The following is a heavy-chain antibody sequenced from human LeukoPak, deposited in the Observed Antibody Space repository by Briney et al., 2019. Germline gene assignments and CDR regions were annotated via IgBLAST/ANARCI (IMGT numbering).Heavy chain of an antibody. CDR3: ARVRSKGYDSSGYLDY. Sequence: PSETLSLTCTVSDYSISSGYYWGWIRQPPGKELEWIGSIYHSGSTYYNPSLKSRVTISVDTSKNQFSLKLSSVTAADTAVYYCARVRSKGYDSSGYLDYWGQGTLVTVSS. CDR2: IYHSGST. D-gene: IGHD3-22*01. V-gene: IGHV4-38-2*02. J-gene: IGHJ4*02. CDR1: DYSISSGYY.